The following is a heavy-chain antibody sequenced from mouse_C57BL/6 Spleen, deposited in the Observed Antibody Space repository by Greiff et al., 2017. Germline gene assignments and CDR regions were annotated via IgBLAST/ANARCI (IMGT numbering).Heavy chain of an antibody. J-gene: IGHJ1*03. V-gene: IGHV5-9-1*02. CDR2: ISSGGDYI. CDR1: GFTFSSYA. Sequence: EVQLVESGEGLVKPGGSLKLSCAASGFTFSSYAMSWVRQTPVKRLEWVAYISSGGDYIYYADTVKGRFTISRDNARNTLYLQMSSLKSEDTAMYYCTRLTVVGNWYFDVWGTGTTVTVSS. D-gene: IGHD1-1*01. CDR3: TRLTVVGNWYFDV.